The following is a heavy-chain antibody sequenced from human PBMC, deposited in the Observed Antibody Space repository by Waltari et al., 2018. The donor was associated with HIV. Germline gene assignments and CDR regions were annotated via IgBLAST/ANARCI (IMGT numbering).Heavy chain of an antibody. D-gene: IGHD6-19*01. J-gene: IGHJ6*02. CDR3: AAYSSGWYYSGMDV. Sequence: QVQLQQWGAGLLKPSETLSLTCAVYGGSFSGYYWSWIRQPPGKGLEWIGEINHSGSTNYNPSLKSRVTISVDTSKHQFSLKLSSVTAADTAVYYCAAYSSGWYYSGMDVWGQGTTVTVSS. CDR1: GGSFSGYY. V-gene: IGHV4-34*01. CDR2: INHSGST.